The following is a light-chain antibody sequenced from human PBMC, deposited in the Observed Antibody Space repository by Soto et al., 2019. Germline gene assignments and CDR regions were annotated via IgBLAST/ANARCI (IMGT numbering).Light chain of an antibody. CDR3: QHYGSSTPIT. V-gene: IGKV3-20*01. J-gene: IGKJ5*01. CDR2: GAS. Sequence: EIVLTQSPGTLSLSPGERATLFCRARQSVSSSYLAWYQQKPGQAPRRLIYGASSRATGIPDRFSGSGSGTDFTLTISRLEPEDFAVYYCQHYGSSTPITFGQGTLLEIK. CDR1: QSVSSSY.